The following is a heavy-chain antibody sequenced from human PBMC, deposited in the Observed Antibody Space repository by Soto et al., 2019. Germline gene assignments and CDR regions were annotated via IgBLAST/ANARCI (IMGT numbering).Heavy chain of an antibody. Sequence: PGGSLRLSCAASGFTFSSYGMHWVRQAPGKGLEWVAVIWYDGSNKYYADSVKGRFTISRDNSKNTLYLQMNSLRAEDTAVYYCARDRFLGYCSSTSCYTNYYYGMDVWGQGTTVTVSS. CDR2: IWYDGSNK. CDR1: GFTFSSYG. J-gene: IGHJ6*02. D-gene: IGHD2-2*02. CDR3: ARDRFLGYCSSTSCYTNYYYGMDV. V-gene: IGHV3-33*01.